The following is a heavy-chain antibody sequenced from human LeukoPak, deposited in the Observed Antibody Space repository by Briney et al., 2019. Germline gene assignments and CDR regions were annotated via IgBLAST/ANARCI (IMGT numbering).Heavy chain of an antibody. CDR2: ISGYNGIT. D-gene: IGHD3-10*01. CDR1: GYTFKNYG. V-gene: IGHV1-18*01. CDR3: ARGDWRTHYGSGRGYFDH. J-gene: IGHJ4*02. Sequence: ASVNVSCKASGYTFKNYGISWLRQAPGQGLEWMGWISGYNGITNYGQSLQGRITLTTMPTDTSSTTAYMELTSLRSDDTAVYYCARGDWRTHYGSGRGYFDHWGQGTLVCVS.